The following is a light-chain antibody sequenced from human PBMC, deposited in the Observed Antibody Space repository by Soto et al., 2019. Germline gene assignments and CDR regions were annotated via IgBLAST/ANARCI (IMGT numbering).Light chain of an antibody. CDR3: CSHAGSSTFRYV. CDR1: SSDVGSYNL. J-gene: IGLJ1*01. V-gene: IGLV2-23*01. Sequence: QSVLTQPASVSGSPGQSITISCTGTSSDVGSYNLVSWYQQHPGKAPKLMIYEGSKRPSGVSNRFSGSKSGNTASLTISGLQAEDEADYYCCSHAGSSTFRYVFGTGTKVTVL. CDR2: EGS.